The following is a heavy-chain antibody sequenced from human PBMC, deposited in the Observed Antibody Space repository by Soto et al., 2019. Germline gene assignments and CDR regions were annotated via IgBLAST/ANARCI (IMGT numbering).Heavy chain of an antibody. V-gene: IGHV3-53*01. Sequence: EVQLVESGGGLIQPGGSLRLCYAASRFTFSSNDMNWVRQAPGKGLEWVSLIYSSGSTSYADSVKGRFTISRDNSKNTLYLQMRSLRAEDTAVYYCATRPLLPGAPWGQGTMVTVSS. CDR2: IYSSGST. J-gene: IGHJ3*01. CDR1: RFTFSSND. D-gene: IGHD3-22*01. CDR3: ATRPLLPGAP.